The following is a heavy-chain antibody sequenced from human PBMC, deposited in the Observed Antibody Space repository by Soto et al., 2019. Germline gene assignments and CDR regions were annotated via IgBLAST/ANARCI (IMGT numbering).Heavy chain of an antibody. J-gene: IGHJ4*02. Sequence: SETLSLTCAVYGGSFSGYYWSWIRQPPGKGLEWIGEINHSGSTNYNPSLKSRVTISVDTSKNQFSLKLSSVTAADTAVYYCARGSSITMVRGVQTYYFDYWGQGTLVTVSS. CDR1: GGSFSGYY. D-gene: IGHD3-10*01. CDR2: INHSGST. V-gene: IGHV4-34*01. CDR3: ARGSSITMVRGVQTYYFDY.